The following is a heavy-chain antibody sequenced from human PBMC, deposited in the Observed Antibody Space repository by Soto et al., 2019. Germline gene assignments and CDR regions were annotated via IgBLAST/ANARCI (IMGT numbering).Heavy chain of an antibody. J-gene: IGHJ1*01. Sequence: SEILSLTCTVSGDSISTRSNYWAWIRQPPGKGLEWIGSIYYTGGTYYNPSLKSRVTLLLDTSKNQFSLNLNSVTAADTAVYYCAREGPPIRAHNPPEYFQHWGQGTPVTVSS. CDR1: GDSISTRSNY. CDR3: AREGPPIRAHNPPEYFQH. CDR2: IYYTGGT. V-gene: IGHV4-39*02.